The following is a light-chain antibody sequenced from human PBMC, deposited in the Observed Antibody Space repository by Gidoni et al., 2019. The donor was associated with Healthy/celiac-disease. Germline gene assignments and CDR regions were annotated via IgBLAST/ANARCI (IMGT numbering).Light chain of an antibody. J-gene: IGKJ1*01. CDR3: QQRSNRPPWT. CDR1: QSVSSH. Sequence: EIVLTHSPATLSLSLGASATLSSRSRQSVSSHLAWYQQKPGQAPRLLIYDASNRATGIPARVSGSGSGTDFTLTISSREPEDFAVYYCQQRSNRPPWTFGEGTKVEIK. CDR2: DAS. V-gene: IGKV3-11*01.